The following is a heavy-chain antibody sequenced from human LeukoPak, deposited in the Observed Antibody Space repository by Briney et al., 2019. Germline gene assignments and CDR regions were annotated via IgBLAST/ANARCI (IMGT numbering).Heavy chain of an antibody. CDR1: GGTFSSYA. Sequence: ASVKVSCKASGGTFSSYAISWVRQAPGQGLEWMGWINPNSGGTNYAQKFQGRVTMTRDTSISTAYMELSRLRSDDTAVYYCARQIWSGYPFDYWGQGALVTVSS. J-gene: IGHJ4*02. V-gene: IGHV1-2*02. CDR2: INPNSGGT. D-gene: IGHD3-3*01. CDR3: ARQIWSGYPFDY.